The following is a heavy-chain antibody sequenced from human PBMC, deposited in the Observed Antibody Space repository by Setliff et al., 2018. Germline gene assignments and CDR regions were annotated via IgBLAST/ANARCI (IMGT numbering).Heavy chain of an antibody. CDR3: ARSVAAGQRAFDI. V-gene: IGHV3-21*01. CDR2: ISSSSSYI. J-gene: IGHJ3*02. CDR1: GFTFSSYS. D-gene: IGHD2-15*01. Sequence: GSLRLSCAASGFTFSSYSMNWVRQAPGKGLEWVSSISSSSSYIYYADSVKGRFTISRDNAKNSLYLQMNSLRAEDTAVYYCARSVAAGQRAFDIWGQGTMVTVSS.